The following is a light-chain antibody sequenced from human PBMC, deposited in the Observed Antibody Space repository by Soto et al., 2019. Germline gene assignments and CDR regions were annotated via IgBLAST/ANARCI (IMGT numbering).Light chain of an antibody. Sequence: QSVLTQPPSASGTPGQRVTISCSGSSSNMGSNSVHWYKQLPGTAPKLLIYSNTQRPSGVPDRFSSSKSGTSASLAISGLRSEGEADYYCAAWDDSLSGVVFGGGTKLTVL. CDR1: SSNMGSNS. V-gene: IGLV1-47*01. J-gene: IGLJ2*01. CDR3: AAWDDSLSGVV. CDR2: SNT.